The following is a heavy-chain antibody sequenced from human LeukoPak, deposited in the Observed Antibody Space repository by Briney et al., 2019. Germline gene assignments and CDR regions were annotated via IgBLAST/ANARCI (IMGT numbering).Heavy chain of an antibody. J-gene: IGHJ3*02. CDR3: ARSATVTNDAFDI. CDR2: IYYSGST. Sequence: SETLSLTCTVSGGSISSSSYYWGWIRQPPGKGLEWIGSIYYSGSTYYNPSLKGRVTISVDTSKNQFSLKLSSVTAADTAVYYCARSATVTNDAFDIWGQGTMVTASS. D-gene: IGHD4-17*01. V-gene: IGHV4-39*01. CDR1: GGSISSSSYY.